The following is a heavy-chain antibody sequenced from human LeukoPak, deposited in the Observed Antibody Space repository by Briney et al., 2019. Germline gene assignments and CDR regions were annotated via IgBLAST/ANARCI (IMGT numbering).Heavy chain of an antibody. CDR3: TPYCSGGSCYFPNFDY. D-gene: IGHD2-15*01. V-gene: IGHV3-23*01. Sequence: GGSLRLSCAASGFTFSSYAMSWVRQAPGEGLEWVSAISSSGGSTYYADSVMGRFTISRDNSKNTLYLQMNSLRAEDTAVYYCTPYCSGGSCYFPNFDYWGQGTLVTVSP. J-gene: IGHJ4*02. CDR1: GFTFSSYA. CDR2: ISSSGGST.